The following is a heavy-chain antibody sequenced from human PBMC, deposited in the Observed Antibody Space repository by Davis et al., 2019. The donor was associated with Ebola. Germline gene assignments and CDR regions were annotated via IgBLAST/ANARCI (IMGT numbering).Heavy chain of an antibody. CDR2: INPSGGST. Sequence: ASVKVSCKASGYTFTSYYMHWVRQAPGQGLEWMGIINPSGGSTSYAQKFQGRVTITADESTSTAYMELSSLRSEDTAVYYCAEDTVTSYLFAMDVWGQGTTVTVSS. J-gene: IGHJ6*02. CDR3: AEDTVTSYLFAMDV. V-gene: IGHV1-46*01. D-gene: IGHD4-11*01. CDR1: GYTFTSYY.